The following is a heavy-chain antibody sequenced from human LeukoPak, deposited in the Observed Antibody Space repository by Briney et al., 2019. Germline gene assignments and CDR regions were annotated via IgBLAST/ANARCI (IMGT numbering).Heavy chain of an antibody. D-gene: IGHD6-13*01. CDR3: ASGDRVAAAGAFDY. V-gene: IGHV4-59*01. CDR1: GGSISSYY. Sequence: SETLSLTCTVSGGSISSYYWSWIRQPPGKGLGWVGYIYYSGSTNYNPSLKSRVTISVDTSKNQFSLKLSSVTAADTAVYYCASGDRVAAAGAFDYWGQGTLVTVSS. CDR2: IYYSGST. J-gene: IGHJ4*02.